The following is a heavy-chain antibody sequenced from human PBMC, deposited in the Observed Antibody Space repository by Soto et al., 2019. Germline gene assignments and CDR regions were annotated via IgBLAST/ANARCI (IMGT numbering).Heavy chain of an antibody. CDR3: AADPPYVLRSSYGMDV. CDR2: IVVGSGNT. V-gene: IGHV1-58*01. J-gene: IGHJ6*02. Sequence: SVKVSCKASGFTFTSSAVQWVRQARGQRLEWIGWIVVGSGNTNYAQKFQERVTITRDMSTSTAYMELSSLRSEDTAVYYCAADPPYVLRSSYGMDVWGQGTTVTVSS. CDR1: GFTFTSSA. D-gene: IGHD3-3*01.